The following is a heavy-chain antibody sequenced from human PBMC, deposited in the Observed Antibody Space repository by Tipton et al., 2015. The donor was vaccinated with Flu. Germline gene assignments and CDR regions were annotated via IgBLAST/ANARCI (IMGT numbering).Heavy chain of an antibody. J-gene: IGHJ4*02. V-gene: IGHV3-7*03. D-gene: IGHD6-19*01. CDR2: IKQGGSEK. CDR1: GFIFNTYW. Sequence: GSLRLSCEASGFIFNTYWMSWVRQAPGKGLEWVANIKQGGSEKYYVDSVKGRFTISRDNAKNILYLQMNSLRADDTAVYSCAKVIPELVAGLDSWGQGTLVTVSS. CDR3: AKVIPELVAGLDS.